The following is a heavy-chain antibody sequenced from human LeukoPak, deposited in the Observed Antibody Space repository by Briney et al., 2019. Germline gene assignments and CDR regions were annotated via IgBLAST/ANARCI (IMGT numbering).Heavy chain of an antibody. J-gene: IGHJ5*02. CDR3: AGSMVRGVQLRELFDP. V-gene: IGHV4-34*01. D-gene: IGHD3-10*01. Sequence: SETLSLTCAVYGGSFSGYYWSWIRQPPGKGLEWIGEINHSGSTNYNPSLKSRVTISVDTSKNQFSLKLSSVTAADTAVYYCAGSMVRGVQLRELFDPWGQGTLVTVSS. CDR1: GGSFSGYY. CDR2: INHSGST.